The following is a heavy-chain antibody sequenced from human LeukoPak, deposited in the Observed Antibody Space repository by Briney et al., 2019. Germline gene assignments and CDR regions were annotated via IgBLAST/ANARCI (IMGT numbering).Heavy chain of an antibody. D-gene: IGHD3-22*01. CDR2: IIPILGIA. J-gene: IGHJ3*02. V-gene: IGHV1-69*04. Sequence: SVKVSCKASGGTFSSYAISWVRQAPGQGLEWMGRIIPILGIANHAQKFQGRVTITADKSTSTEYMELSRLRSGDTALYYCARARSSMIVVVYAGPHDAFDIWGQGTMVTVSS. CDR3: ARARSSMIVVVYAGPHDAFDI. CDR1: GGTFSSYA.